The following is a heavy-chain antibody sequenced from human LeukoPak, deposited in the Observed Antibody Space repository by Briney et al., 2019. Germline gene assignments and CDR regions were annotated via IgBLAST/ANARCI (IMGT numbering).Heavy chain of an antibody. Sequence: LSQTLSLTCAISGDSVSSNSASWTWIRQSPSRGLGWLGRTYYRSKWSSDYAISVKSRITINPDTSKNQFSLHLNSVTPEDTAVYYCARDQCSSSTCYPNFDSWGLGTLVTVSS. CDR1: GDSVSSNSAS. CDR2: TYYRSKWSS. V-gene: IGHV6-1*01. D-gene: IGHD2-2*01. CDR3: ARDQCSSSTCYPNFDS. J-gene: IGHJ4*02.